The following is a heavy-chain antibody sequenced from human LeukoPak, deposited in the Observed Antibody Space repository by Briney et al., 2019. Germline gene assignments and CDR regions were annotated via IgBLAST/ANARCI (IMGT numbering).Heavy chain of an antibody. V-gene: IGHV3-23*01. D-gene: IGHD2-15*01. CDR2: ISGSGGST. CDR3: AKGVLGYCSGASCYPLDY. Sequence: PGGSLRLSCAASGFTVSSNYMTWVRQAPGKGLEWVSAISGSGGSTYYADSVKGRFTISRDNSKNTLYLQMNSLRAEDTAVYYCAKGVLGYCSGASCYPLDYWGQGTLVTVSS. CDR1: GFTVSSNY. J-gene: IGHJ4*02.